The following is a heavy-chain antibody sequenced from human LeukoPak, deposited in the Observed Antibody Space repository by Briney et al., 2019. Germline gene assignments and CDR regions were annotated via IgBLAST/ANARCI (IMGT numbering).Heavy chain of an antibody. V-gene: IGHV1-8*01. CDR1: GYTFTSYD. D-gene: IGHD3-10*01. CDR2: MNPNSGNT. J-gene: IGHJ5*02. CDR3: ARVGSGSYYNPPWFDP. Sequence: ASVKVSCKASGYTFTSYDINWVRQATGQGLEWMGWMNPNSGNTGYAQKFQGRVTMTRNTSISTAYMELRSLRSDDTAVYYCARVGSGSYYNPPWFDPWGQGTLVTVS.